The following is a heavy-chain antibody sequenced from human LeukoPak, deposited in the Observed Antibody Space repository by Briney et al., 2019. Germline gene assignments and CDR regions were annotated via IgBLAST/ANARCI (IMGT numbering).Heavy chain of an antibody. Sequence: GGSLRLSCAASGFTFSSYSMNWVRQAPGKGLEWVSSISSSGTYVYYADSVKGRFTISRDNAKNSLSLQMNSLRADAAAVYYCARASSKQLAGYLPDGFDIWGQGTMVAVSS. CDR1: GFTFSSYS. CDR3: ARASSKQLAGYLPDGFDI. J-gene: IGHJ3*02. CDR2: ISSSGTYV. V-gene: IGHV3-21*01. D-gene: IGHD3-9*01.